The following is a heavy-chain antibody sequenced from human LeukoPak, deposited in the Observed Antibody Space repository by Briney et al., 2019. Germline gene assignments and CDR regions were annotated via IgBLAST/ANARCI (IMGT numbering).Heavy chain of an antibody. V-gene: IGHV4-31*03. J-gene: IGHJ6*02. Sequence: SETLSLTCTVSGGSISSGGYCWSWIRQHPGKGLEWIGYIYYSGSTYYNPSLKSRVTISVDTSKNQFSLKLSSVTAADTAVYYCARAFAPVTIFGVVTSYYYGMDVWGQGTTVTVPS. CDR1: GGSISSGGYC. CDR3: ARAFAPVTIFGVVTSYYYGMDV. D-gene: IGHD3-3*01. CDR2: IYYSGST.